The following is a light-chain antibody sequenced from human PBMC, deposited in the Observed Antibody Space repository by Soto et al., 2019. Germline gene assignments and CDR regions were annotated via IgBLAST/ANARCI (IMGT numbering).Light chain of an antibody. V-gene: IGKV2-28*01. Sequence: DIVMTQSPSSLSVTPGEPASISCRSSQSLLHSDGYTYVDWYVQRPGQSPQLLIYLGSNRASGVPDRLSGSGSGTDFTLKISKVESEDVGIYYCMQVLHTPFSFGPGTKVDFK. CDR2: LGS. CDR1: QSLLHSDGYTY. J-gene: IGKJ3*01. CDR3: MQVLHTPFS.